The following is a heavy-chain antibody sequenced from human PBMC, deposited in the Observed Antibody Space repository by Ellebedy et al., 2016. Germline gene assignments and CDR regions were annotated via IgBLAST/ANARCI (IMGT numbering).Heavy chain of an antibody. J-gene: IGHJ4*02. D-gene: IGHD4-11*01. CDR1: GYTFRSSG. V-gene: IGHV1-18*01. CDR2: ISGYYGDT. CDR3: AKNYYSNYVVALDF. Sequence: ASVKVSCKTSGYTFRSSGISWVRQAPGQGLEWMGWISGYYGDTKYAQKFQGRVTMTSDTSTSTAYMELRSLRSDDTAVYYCAKNYYSNYVVALDFWGQGTLVSVSS.